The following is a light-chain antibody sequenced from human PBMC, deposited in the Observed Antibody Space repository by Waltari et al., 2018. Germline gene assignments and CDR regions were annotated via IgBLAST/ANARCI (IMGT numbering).Light chain of an antibody. CDR3: QSYDSSLSRSV. CDR1: SPNIGAGYD. V-gene: IGLV1-40*01. CDR2: ANT. Sequence: QSGLTQPPSVSGAPGQGVTISCPGSSPNIGAGYDAHRYPLLPGTAPKLLIYANTNRPSGVPDRFSGSKSGTSASLAITGLQAEDEADYYCQSYDSSLSRSVFGGGTKLTVL. J-gene: IGLJ2*01.